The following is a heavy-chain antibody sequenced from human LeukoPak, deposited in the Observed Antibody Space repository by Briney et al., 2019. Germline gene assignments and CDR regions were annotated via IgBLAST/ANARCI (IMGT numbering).Heavy chain of an antibody. CDR1: GFTVSSNY. CDR2: IYSGGST. D-gene: IGHD3-10*01. V-gene: IGHV3-66*01. Sequence: PGGSLRLSCAASGFTVSSNYMSWVRQAPGKGLEWVSVIYSGGSTYYADSVKGRFTISRDNSKNTLYLQMNSLRAEDTAVYYCARYGSGTRRTVGNWFDPWGQGTLVTVSS. J-gene: IGHJ5*02. CDR3: ARYGSGTRRTVGNWFDP.